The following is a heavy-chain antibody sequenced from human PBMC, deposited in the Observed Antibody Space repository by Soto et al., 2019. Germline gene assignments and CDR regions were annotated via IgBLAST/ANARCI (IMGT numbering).Heavy chain of an antibody. V-gene: IGHV1-69*01. Sequence: QVQLVQSGAEVKKPGSSVKVSCKASGGTFSSYAISWVRQAPGQGLEWMGGIIPIFGTANYAQKFQGRVKITADESTSTAYMELSSLRSEDTAVYYCATRYSGYDNYYYYSMDVWGQGTTVTVSS. J-gene: IGHJ6*02. D-gene: IGHD5-12*01. CDR2: IIPIFGTA. CDR3: ATRYSGYDNYYYYSMDV. CDR1: GGTFSSYA.